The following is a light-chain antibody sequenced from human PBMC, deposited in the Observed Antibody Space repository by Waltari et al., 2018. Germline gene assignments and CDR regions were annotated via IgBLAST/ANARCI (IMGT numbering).Light chain of an antibody. CDR3: QSADTRETYF. CDR1: TLSKHY. V-gene: IGLV3-25*03. CDR2: KDS. Sequence: SYELTQPPSVSVSPGQTARISCSGNTLSKHYSYWYQQKPGQAPVLVMYKDSEGPSGIPERFSGSSSGTTVTLTISGVQAEDEADYYCQSADTRETYFFGTGTKVTVL. J-gene: IGLJ1*01.